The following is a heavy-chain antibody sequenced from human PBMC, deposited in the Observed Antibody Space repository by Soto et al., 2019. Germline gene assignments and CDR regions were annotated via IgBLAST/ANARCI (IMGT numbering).Heavy chain of an antibody. V-gene: IGHV1-2*02. CDR2: INPNSGGT. CDR1: GYNFRGYY. CDR3: AVGPHESDGVDV. J-gene: IGHJ6*02. Sequence: GASVKVSCKASGYNFRGYYLHWVRQAPGQGLEWMGWINPNSGGTNYAQSFQGRVTMTSDTSISTAYMELGRLTFDDTASYFCAVGPHESDGVDVWGQGTLVTVS.